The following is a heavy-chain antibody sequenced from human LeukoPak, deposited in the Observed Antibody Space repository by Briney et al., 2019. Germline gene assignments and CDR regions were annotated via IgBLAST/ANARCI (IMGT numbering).Heavy chain of an antibody. CDR1: GYTFTGYY. CDR2: INPNSGGT. Sequence: ASVKVSCKASGYTFTGYYMHWVRQAPGQGLEWMGWINPNSGGTNYAQKFQGRVTMTRDTSTSTAYMELSRLRSDDTAVYYCARGLYSSSWYVGQSLPDYWGQGTLVTVSS. CDR3: ARGLYSSSWYVGQSLPDY. J-gene: IGHJ4*02. D-gene: IGHD6-13*01. V-gene: IGHV1-2*02.